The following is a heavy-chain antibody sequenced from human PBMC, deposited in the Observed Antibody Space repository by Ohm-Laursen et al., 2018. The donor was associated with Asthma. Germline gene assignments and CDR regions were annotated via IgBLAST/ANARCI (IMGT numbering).Heavy chain of an antibody. Sequence: GSLRLSCAASGFTFSSYSMNWVRQAPGKGLEWVSSISSSSSYIYYADSVKGRFTISKDNAKNSLYLQMNSLRAEDTAVYYCARDESGYYAYDAFDIWGQGTMVTVSS. D-gene: IGHD3-22*01. CDR3: ARDESGYYAYDAFDI. CDR2: ISSSSSYI. CDR1: GFTFSSYS. J-gene: IGHJ3*02. V-gene: IGHV3-21*01.